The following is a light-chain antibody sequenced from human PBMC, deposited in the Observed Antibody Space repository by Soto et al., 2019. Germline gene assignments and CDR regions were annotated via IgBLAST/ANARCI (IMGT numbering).Light chain of an antibody. CDR1: QSVSSNQ. CDR2: GAS. Sequence: EFVLTQSPGTLSLSPGERATLSCRTSQSVSSNQLAWYQQKPGQAPRLLIYGASSRTTGIPDRFSGSGSGTNFTLTISRLETEDFAVYYCQQYVSPPITFGQGTRLEIK. J-gene: IGKJ5*01. CDR3: QQYVSPPIT. V-gene: IGKV3-20*01.